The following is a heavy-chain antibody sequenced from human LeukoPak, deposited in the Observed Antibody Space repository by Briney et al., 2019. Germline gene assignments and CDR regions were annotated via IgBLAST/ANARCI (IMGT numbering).Heavy chain of an antibody. J-gene: IGHJ4*02. CDR1: GFTFSSYG. CDR3: AKDIRYYDYVWGSYRYTGDTVGYDY. CDR2: IRYDGSNK. D-gene: IGHD3-16*02. V-gene: IGHV3-30*02. Sequence: GGSLRLSCAASGFTFSSYGMHWVRQAPGKGLEWVAFIRYDGSNKYYADSAKGRFTISRDNSKNTLYLQMNSLRAEDTAVYYCAKDIRYYDYVWGSYRYTGDTVGYDYWGQGTLVTVSS.